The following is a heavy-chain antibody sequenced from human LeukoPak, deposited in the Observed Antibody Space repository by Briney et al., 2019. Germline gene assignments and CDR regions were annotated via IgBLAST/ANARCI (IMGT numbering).Heavy chain of an antibody. D-gene: IGHD3-9*01. CDR1: GFTFTSSA. V-gene: IGHV1-58*01. CDR2: IVVGSGNT. CDR3: AAVRYFDWYNFDY. Sequence: SVKVSCKASGFTFTSSAVQWVRQAREQRLEWIGWIVVGSGNTNYAQKFQGRVTITRDMSTSTAYMELSSLRSEDTAVYYCAAVRYFDWYNFDYWGQGTLVTVSS. J-gene: IGHJ4*02.